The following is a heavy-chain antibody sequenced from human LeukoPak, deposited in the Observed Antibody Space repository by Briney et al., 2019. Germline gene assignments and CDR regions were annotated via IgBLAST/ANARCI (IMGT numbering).Heavy chain of an antibody. V-gene: IGHV1-18*01. D-gene: IGHD3-3*01. CDR1: GYTFTSYG. J-gene: IGHJ6*03. CDR2: ISAYNGNT. CDR3: ARVSSYDFWSGYYAYYYYMDV. Sequence: ASVKVSCKASGYTFTSYGISWVRQAPGQGPEWMGWISAYNGNTNYAQKLQGRVTMTTDTSTSTAYMELRSLRSDDTAVYYCARVSSYDFWSGYYAYYYYMDVWGKGTTVTVSS.